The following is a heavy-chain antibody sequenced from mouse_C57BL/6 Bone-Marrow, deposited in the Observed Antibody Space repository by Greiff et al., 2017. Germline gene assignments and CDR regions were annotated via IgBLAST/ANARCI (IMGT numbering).Heavy chain of an antibody. J-gene: IGHJ2*01. CDR1: GYTFTSYW. V-gene: IGHV1-64*01. D-gene: IGHD1-1*01. CDR2: IHPNSGST. Sequence: QVQLHQSGAELVKPGASVTLSCKASGYTFTSYWMHWVKQRPGQGLEWIGMIHPNSGSTNYNEKFKSKATLTVDKSSSTAYMQLSSLTSEDSAVYYCARHGSSDYWGQGTTLTVSS. CDR3: ARHGSSDY.